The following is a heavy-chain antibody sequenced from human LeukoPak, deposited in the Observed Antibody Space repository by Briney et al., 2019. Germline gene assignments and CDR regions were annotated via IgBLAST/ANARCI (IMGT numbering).Heavy chain of an antibody. CDR2: INQDGRDI. Sequence: GSLRLSCAASRFTFSEYWMSWVRQAPGKGLEWVANINQDGRDIYYVDSVKGRFTISRDNAKNSLYLQMNSLRAEDTTVYYCAKIRYGIGWYYDYWGQGTLVTVSS. CDR1: RFTFSEYW. D-gene: IGHD6-19*01. V-gene: IGHV3-7*01. J-gene: IGHJ4*02. CDR3: AKIRYGIGWYYDY.